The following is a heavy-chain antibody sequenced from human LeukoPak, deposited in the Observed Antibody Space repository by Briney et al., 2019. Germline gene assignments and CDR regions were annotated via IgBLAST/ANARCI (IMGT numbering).Heavy chain of an antibody. D-gene: IGHD3-10*01. J-gene: IGHJ4*02. CDR1: GYSFDNYW. Sequence: GESLRISCKGSGYSFDNYWITWLRQMPGKGLERMGKIDLSDSYTNYSPSFQGHVTISADKSISTAYLQWSSLKASDSAMYYCARHYYGSGSYSHFDYWGQGTLVTVSS. CDR3: ARHYYGSGSYSHFDY. V-gene: IGHV5-10-1*01. CDR2: IDLSDSYT.